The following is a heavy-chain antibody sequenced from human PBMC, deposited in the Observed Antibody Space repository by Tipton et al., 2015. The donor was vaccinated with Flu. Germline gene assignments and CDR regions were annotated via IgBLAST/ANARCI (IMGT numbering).Heavy chain of an antibody. Sequence: TLSLTCSVSGGSISDYYWSWVRQVPGKGLEWVAYIYYGGSPNYNPSLESRVTIFADPSKNEFYLNLRSVTAADTAIYYCVHSGGVYFDYWGQGTLATVSS. V-gene: IGHV4-59*03. J-gene: IGHJ4*02. CDR1: GGSISDYY. CDR2: IYYGGSP. CDR3: VHSGGVYFDY. D-gene: IGHD6-25*01.